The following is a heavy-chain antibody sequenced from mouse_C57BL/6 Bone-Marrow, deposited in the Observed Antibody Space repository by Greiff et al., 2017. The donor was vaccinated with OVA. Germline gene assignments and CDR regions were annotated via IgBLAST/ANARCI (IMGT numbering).Heavy chain of an antibody. CDR3: ARWGLLRPLAY. CDR2: IDPSDSET. V-gene: IGHV1-52*01. D-gene: IGHD1-2*01. CDR1: GYTFTSYW. Sequence: QVQLQQPGAELVRPGSSVKLSCKASGYTFTSYWMHWVKQRPIQGLEWIGNIDPSDSETHYNQKFKDKATLTVDKSSSTAYMQLSSLTSEDSAVYYCARWGLLRPLAYWGQGTLVTVSA. J-gene: IGHJ3*01.